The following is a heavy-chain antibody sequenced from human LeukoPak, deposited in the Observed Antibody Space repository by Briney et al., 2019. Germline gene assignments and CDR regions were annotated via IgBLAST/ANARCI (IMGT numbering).Heavy chain of an antibody. V-gene: IGHV3-23*01. CDR2: ISGSGGST. J-gene: IGHJ4*02. CDR1: GVTFSSYV. Sequence: PGGSLRLSCAASGVTFSSYVMSWVRPALGKGLGWGSVISGSGGSTNYAGSVKGRFTICRDNSENTLDLQMNSLRAEDTAVYYCAKNREGGSTCLDCWGQGTLVTVSS. CDR3: AKNREGGSTCLDC. D-gene: IGHD1-26*01.